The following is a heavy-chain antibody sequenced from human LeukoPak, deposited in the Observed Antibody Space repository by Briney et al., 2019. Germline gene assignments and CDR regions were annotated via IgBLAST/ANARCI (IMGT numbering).Heavy chain of an antibody. D-gene: IGHD1-26*01. CDR2: TYYRSKWYN. Sequence: SQTLSLTCAISGDSVSSNSAAWNWIRQSPSRGLEWLGRTYYRSKWYNDYAVSVKGRITINPDTSKNQFSLQLNSVTPEDTAVYYCARDRVGATGRDYYYYMDVWGKGTTVTVSS. J-gene: IGHJ6*03. CDR1: GDSVSSNSAA. CDR3: ARDRVGATGRDYYYYMDV. V-gene: IGHV6-1*01.